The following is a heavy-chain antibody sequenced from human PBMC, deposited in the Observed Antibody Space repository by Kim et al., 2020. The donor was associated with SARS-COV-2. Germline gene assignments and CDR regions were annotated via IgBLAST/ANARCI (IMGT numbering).Heavy chain of an antibody. CDR1: GFTFSSYG. D-gene: IGHD6-13*01. CDR3: ARDSGQQLVRGYYYYGMDV. Sequence: GGSLRLSCAASGFTFSSYGMHWVRQAPGKGLEWVAVISYDGSNKYYADSVKGRFTISRDNSKNTLYLQMNSLRAEDTAVYYCARDSGQQLVRGYYYYGMDVWGQGTTVTVSS. CDR2: ISYDGSNK. V-gene: IGHV3-33*05. J-gene: IGHJ6*02.